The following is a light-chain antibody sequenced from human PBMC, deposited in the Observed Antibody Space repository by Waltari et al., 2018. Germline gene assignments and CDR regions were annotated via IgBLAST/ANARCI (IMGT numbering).Light chain of an antibody. Sequence: QSALTQPRSVSGSPGQSVTISCTGTSSDVGGYNYVSWNQQHPGKAPKLMIYDVTKRPSGVPDRFSASKSGNTASLTISGLQAEDEADYYCCSYAGDYTWVFGGGTSVTVL. CDR2: DVT. CDR3: CSYAGDYTWV. J-gene: IGLJ3*02. CDR1: SSDVGGYNY. V-gene: IGLV2-11*01.